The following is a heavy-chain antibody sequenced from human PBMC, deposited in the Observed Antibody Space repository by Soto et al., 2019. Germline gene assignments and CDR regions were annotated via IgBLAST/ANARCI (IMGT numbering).Heavy chain of an antibody. J-gene: IGHJ6*02. CDR2: ISRSSSNI. D-gene: IGHD6-13*01. V-gene: IGHV3-21*01. CDR1: GFNFSSYS. CDR3: ARDLKVAAACTGYDYYGMDV. Sequence: EVQLVESGGGLVKPGGSLRLSCAASGFNFSSYSMNWVRQAPGKGLEWVSSISRSSSNIYYVDSVKGRFTISRDNAKNSLYLQMNSLRAEDTAVDYWARDLKVAAACTGYDYYGMDVWGQGTTVTVSS.